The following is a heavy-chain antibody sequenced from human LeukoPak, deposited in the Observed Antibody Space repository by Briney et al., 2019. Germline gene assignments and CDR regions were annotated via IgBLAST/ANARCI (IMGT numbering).Heavy chain of an antibody. CDR1: GYRFTNYW. V-gene: IGHV5-10-1*01. J-gene: IGHJ4*02. D-gene: IGHD3-16*01. CDR2: IDPSDSYT. CDR3: ATLILRAAPYYLDY. Sequence: PGESLKISCKGSGYRFTNYWISWVRQMPGKGLEWMGRIDPSDSYTDYSPSFQGHVTFSADKSITTASLQWSSLKASDTATYYCATLILRAAPYYLDYWGQGTLVTVSS.